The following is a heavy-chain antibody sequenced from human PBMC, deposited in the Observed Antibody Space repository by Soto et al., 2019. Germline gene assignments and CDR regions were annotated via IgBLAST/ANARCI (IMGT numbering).Heavy chain of an antibody. Sequence: ASVKVSCKASGYTFTSYGISWVRQAPGQGLEWMGWISAYNGNTNYAQKLQGRVTMTTDTSTSTAYMELRSLRSDDTAVYYCARDQRGYREVTTGVTDYWGQGTLVTVSA. D-gene: IGHD4-17*01. CDR2: ISAYNGNT. J-gene: IGHJ4*02. CDR3: ARDQRGYREVTTGVTDY. V-gene: IGHV1-18*04. CDR1: GYTFTSYG.